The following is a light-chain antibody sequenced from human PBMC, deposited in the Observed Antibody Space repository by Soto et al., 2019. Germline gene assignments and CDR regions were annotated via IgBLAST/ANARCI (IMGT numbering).Light chain of an antibody. J-gene: IGKJ4*01. CDR3: QQLNSFPLT. CDR2: VAS. Sequence: DIQLTQSPSFLSASIGDRVTITCRASQDFSSYLAWYQQKPGKAPNLLIYVASTLQSGVPPRFSGSGSGTEFTLTISSVQPEDFATYYCQQLNSFPLTFGGGTKVASK. CDR1: QDFSSY. V-gene: IGKV1-9*01.